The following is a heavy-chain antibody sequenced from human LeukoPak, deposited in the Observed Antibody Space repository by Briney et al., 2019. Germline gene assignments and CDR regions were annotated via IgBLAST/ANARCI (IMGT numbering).Heavy chain of an antibody. CDR1: GFTFRSYA. CDR3: ARESLITMVRGAKGSEYFQH. J-gene: IGHJ1*01. Sequence: GRSLRLSCAASGFTFRSYAMHWVRQAPGKGLEWVAVISYDGSNKYYADSVKGRFTISRDNSKNTLYLQMNSLRAEDTAVYYCARESLITMVRGAKGSEYFQHWGQGTLVTVSS. D-gene: IGHD3-10*01. V-gene: IGHV3-30*04. CDR2: ISYDGSNK.